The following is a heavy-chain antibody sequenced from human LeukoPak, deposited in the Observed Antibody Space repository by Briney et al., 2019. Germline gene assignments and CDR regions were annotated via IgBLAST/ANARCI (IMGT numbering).Heavy chain of an antibody. V-gene: IGHV4-31*03. CDR2: IYYSGST. D-gene: IGHD6-6*01. Sequence: SETLSLTCTVSGGSISSGGYYWSWIRQHPGKGLEWIRYIYYSGSTYYNPSLKSRVTISVDTSKNQFSLKLSSVTAADTAVYYCAREHSSSSGGWVYYMDVWGKGTTVTVSS. J-gene: IGHJ6*03. CDR3: AREHSSSSGGWVYYMDV. CDR1: GGSISSGGYY.